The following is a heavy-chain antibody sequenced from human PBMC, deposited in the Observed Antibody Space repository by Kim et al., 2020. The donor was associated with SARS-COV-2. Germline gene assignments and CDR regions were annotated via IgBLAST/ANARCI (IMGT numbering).Heavy chain of an antibody. D-gene: IGHD3-10*01. J-gene: IGHJ4*02. CDR2: FDPEDGET. CDR1: GYTLTELS. CDR3: ATGEFGGYYFDY. V-gene: IGHV1-24*01. Sequence: ASVKVSCKVSGYTLTELSMHWVRQAPGKGLEWMGGFDPEDGETIYAQKFQGRVTMTEDTSTDTAYMELSSLRSEDTAVYYCATGEFGGYYFDYWGQGTLVTSSS.